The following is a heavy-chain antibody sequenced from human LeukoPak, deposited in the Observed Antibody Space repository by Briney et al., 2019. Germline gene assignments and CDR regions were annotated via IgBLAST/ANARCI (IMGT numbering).Heavy chain of an antibody. V-gene: IGHV2-5*02. CDR3: ARLMKYSGYEPYFDT. D-gene: IGHD5-12*01. CDR1: GFSLSTNGVA. CDR2: IYWDDDD. Sequence: SGPTLVNPTQTLTLTCTISGFSLSTNGVAVAWIRQPPGKALEWLALIYWDDDDRYSPSLKSRLTITKDTFNNQVVLTMTNMEPVDTATYYCARLMKYSGYEPYFDTWGQGTLVTVSS. J-gene: IGHJ4*02.